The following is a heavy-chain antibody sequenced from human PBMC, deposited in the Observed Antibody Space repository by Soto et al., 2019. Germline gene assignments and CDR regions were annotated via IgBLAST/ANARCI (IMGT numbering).Heavy chain of an antibody. J-gene: IGHJ6*02. CDR3: AKGFSNLGLYSQYGMDV. CDR2: ISWNSATI. D-gene: IGHD3-3*01. CDR1: GFAFDDYA. V-gene: IGHV3-9*01. Sequence: GGSLRLSCVASGFAFDDYAMHWVRQVPGKGLEWVSGISWNSATIVYGDSVKGRFTISRDNAKNSLYLQMDGLRTEDTALYYCAKGFSNLGLYSQYGMDVWGQGTTVTVSS.